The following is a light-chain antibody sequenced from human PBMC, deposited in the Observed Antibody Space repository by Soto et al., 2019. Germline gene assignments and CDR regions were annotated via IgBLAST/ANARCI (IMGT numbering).Light chain of an antibody. CDR2: DVI. CDR1: SSDVAAYHS. V-gene: IGLV2-14*01. CDR3: SSYTTSGNYV. J-gene: IGLJ1*01. Sequence: QAVVTQPASVSGSPGQSITISCTGTSSDVAAYHSVSWYQQYPGKAPKLMIYDVIYRPSGVSNRFSVSKSANSASLTISGLQAEDEADYYCSSYTTSGNYVFGTGTKLTVL.